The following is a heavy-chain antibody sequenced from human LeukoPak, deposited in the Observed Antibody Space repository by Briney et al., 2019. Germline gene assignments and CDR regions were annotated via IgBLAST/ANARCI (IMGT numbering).Heavy chain of an antibody. Sequence: ASVKVSCKASGYTFTSYAMNWVRQAPGQGLEWMGWISAYNGNTNYAQKLQGRVTMTTDTSTSTAYMELRSLRSDDTAVYYCAREGWQKITIFGVVISPYYFDYWGQGTLATVSS. V-gene: IGHV1-18*01. J-gene: IGHJ4*02. CDR1: GYTFTSYA. CDR2: ISAYNGNT. CDR3: AREGWQKITIFGVVISPYYFDY. D-gene: IGHD3-3*01.